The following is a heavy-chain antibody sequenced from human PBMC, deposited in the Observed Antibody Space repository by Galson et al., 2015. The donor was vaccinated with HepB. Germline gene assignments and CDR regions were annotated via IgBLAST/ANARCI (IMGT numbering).Heavy chain of an antibody. CDR1: GFTFNTYS. Sequence: SLRLSCAASGFTFNTYSMIWVRQAPGRGLQWVSAISGSSAYIFYADSVKGRFTISRDNAKNSLYLQMNSLRAEDTAIYYCASRRRFKTGSGPEDYWGQGTLVTVSS. CDR2: ISGSSAYI. D-gene: IGHD2-8*02. J-gene: IGHJ4*02. CDR3: ASRRRFKTGSGPEDY. V-gene: IGHV3-21*01.